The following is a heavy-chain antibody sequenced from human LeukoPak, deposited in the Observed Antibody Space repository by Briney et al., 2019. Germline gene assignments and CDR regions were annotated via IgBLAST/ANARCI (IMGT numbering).Heavy chain of an antibody. D-gene: IGHD3-10*01. CDR1: GYTFTSYD. J-gene: IGHJ4*02. CDR2: MNPNSGNT. Sequence: ASVKVSCKASGYTFTSYDINWVRQATGQGREWMGWMNPNSGNTGYAQKFQGRVTITRNTSISTAYMELSSLRSEDTAVYYCARDDDYGSGSYTYWGQGTLVTVSS. V-gene: IGHV1-8*03. CDR3: ARDDDYGSGSYTY.